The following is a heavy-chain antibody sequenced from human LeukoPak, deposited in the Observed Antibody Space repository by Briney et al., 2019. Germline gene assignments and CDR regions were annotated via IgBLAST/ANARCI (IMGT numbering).Heavy chain of an antibody. J-gene: IGHJ4*02. CDR3: AKGDKPVIAMVKFDY. CDR1: GYTFTSYG. D-gene: IGHD5-18*01. CDR2: ISAYNGNT. Sequence: ASVKVSCKASGYTFTSYGISWVRQAPGQGLEWMGWISAYNGNTNYAQKLQGRVTMTTDTSTSTAYMELRSLRPDDTAVYYCAKGDKPVIAMVKFDYWGQGTLVTVSS. V-gene: IGHV1-18*01.